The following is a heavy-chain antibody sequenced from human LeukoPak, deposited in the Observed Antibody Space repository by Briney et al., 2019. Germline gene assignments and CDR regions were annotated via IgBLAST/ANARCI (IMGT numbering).Heavy chain of an antibody. J-gene: IGHJ4*02. CDR1: AFIFSGHW. CDR3: ARDAHDSSFDY. V-gene: IGHV3-33*08. Sequence: GGSLRLSCEGSAFIFSGHWMNWVRQAPGKGLEWVAVIWYDGSNKYYADSVKGRFTISRDNSKNTLYLQMNSLRAEDTAVYYCARDAHDSSFDYWGQGTLVTVSS. D-gene: IGHD3-22*01. CDR2: IWYDGSNK.